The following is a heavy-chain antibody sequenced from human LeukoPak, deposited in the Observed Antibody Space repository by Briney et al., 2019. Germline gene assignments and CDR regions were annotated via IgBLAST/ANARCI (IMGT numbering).Heavy chain of an antibody. CDR2: IYYSGDS. D-gene: IGHD3/OR15-3a*01. CDR3: CGQGAQVAFDI. V-gene: IGHV4-59*01. Sequence: PSETLSLTCTVSGGSINSYYWSWMRQPPGKGLEGMGYIYYSGDSNYNPPLQRQVTISVPTSKNQFPLKLSSVTAADTAVYYFCGQGAQVAFDIWGEGAIGTVSS. CDR1: GGSINSYY. J-gene: IGHJ3*02.